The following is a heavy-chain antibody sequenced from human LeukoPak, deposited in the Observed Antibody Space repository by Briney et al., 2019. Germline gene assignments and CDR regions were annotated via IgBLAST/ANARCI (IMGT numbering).Heavy chain of an antibody. CDR3: AKGRQQLVDP. CDR1: GFTFSSYG. Sequence: GGSLRLSCAASGFTFSSYGMHWVRQAPGKGLEWVAFIRYDGSNKYYADSVKGRFTISRDNSKNTLYLQMNSLGAEDTAVYYCAKGRQQLVDPWGQGTLVTVSS. D-gene: IGHD6-6*01. V-gene: IGHV3-30*02. CDR2: IRYDGSNK. J-gene: IGHJ5*02.